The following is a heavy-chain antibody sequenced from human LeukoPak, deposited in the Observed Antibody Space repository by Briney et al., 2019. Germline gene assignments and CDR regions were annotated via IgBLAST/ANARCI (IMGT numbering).Heavy chain of an antibody. CDR1: GFTFSSYA. CDR3: ARVDGCGGDCYRGPVDY. J-gene: IGHJ4*02. D-gene: IGHD2-21*01. CDR2: ISYDGSNK. V-gene: IGHV3-30-3*01. Sequence: PGGSLRLSCAASGFTFSSYAMHWVRQAPGKGLEWVAVISYDGSNKYYADSVKGRFTISRDKSKNTLYLQMNSLRAEDTAVYYCARVDGCGGDCYRGPVDYWGQGTLVTVSS.